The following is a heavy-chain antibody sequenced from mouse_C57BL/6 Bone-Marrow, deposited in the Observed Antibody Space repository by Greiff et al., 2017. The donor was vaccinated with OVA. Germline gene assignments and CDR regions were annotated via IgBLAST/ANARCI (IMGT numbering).Heavy chain of an antibody. CDR3: ARGDLPHYYGSSYAMDY. Sequence: EVNLVESGGGLVQPGGSLKLSCAASGFTFSDYGMAWVRQAPRKGPEWVAFISNLAYSIYYADTVTGRFTISRANAKNTLYLEMSSLRSEDTAMYYCARGDLPHYYGSSYAMDYWGQGTSVTVSS. V-gene: IGHV5-15*01. CDR2: ISNLAYSI. J-gene: IGHJ4*01. D-gene: IGHD1-1*01. CDR1: GFTFSDYG.